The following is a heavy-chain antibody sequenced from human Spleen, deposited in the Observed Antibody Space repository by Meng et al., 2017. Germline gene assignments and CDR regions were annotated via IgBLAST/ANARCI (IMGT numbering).Heavy chain of an antibody. Sequence: GESLKISCAASGFTFSSYAMSWVRQAPGKGLEWVSAISGSGGSTYYADSVKGRFTFSRDNSKNTLYVQMNSLRVEDTAVYYCAKINIYYYDSSGYVDYWGQGTLVTVSS. CDR3: AKINIYYYDSSGYVDY. CDR2: ISGSGGST. D-gene: IGHD3-22*01. J-gene: IGHJ4*02. CDR1: GFTFSSYA. V-gene: IGHV3-23*01.